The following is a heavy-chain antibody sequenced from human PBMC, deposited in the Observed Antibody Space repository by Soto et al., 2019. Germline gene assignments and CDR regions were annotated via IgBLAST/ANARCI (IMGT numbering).Heavy chain of an antibody. V-gene: IGHV3-11*01. J-gene: IGHJ6*02. Sequence: VQLVESGGHLVKPGGSLRLSCAASGFTFSDYYMSWIRQAPGKGLEWVSYISSSGSTIYYADSVKGRFTISRDNAKNSLYLQMNSLRAEDTAVYYCARDQRLGESFYYYGMDVWGQGTTVTVSS. CDR1: GFTFSDYY. CDR2: ISSSGSTI. CDR3: ARDQRLGESFYYYGMDV. D-gene: IGHD3-16*01.